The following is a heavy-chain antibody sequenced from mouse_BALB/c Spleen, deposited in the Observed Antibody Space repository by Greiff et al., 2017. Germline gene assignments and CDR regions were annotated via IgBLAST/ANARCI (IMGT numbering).Heavy chain of an antibody. J-gene: IGHJ1*01. Sequence: EVKLQESGPSLVKPSQTLSLTCSVTGDSITSGYWNWIRKFPGNKLEYMGYISYSGSTYYNPSLKSRISITRDTSKNQYYLQLNSVTTEDTATYYCAITTATMWYFDVWGAGTTVTVSS. CDR2: ISYSGST. V-gene: IGHV3-8*02. D-gene: IGHD1-2*01. CDR1: GDSITSGY. CDR3: AITTATMWYFDV.